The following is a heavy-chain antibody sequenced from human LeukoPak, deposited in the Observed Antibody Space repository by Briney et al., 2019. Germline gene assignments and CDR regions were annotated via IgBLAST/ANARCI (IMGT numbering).Heavy chain of an antibody. D-gene: IGHD3-16*01. CDR2: ISSSSSYV. V-gene: IGHV3-21*01. Sequence: PGGSLRLSCAASGFTFSSYSMNWVRQAPGKGLEWVSSISSSSSYVDYADSVKGRFTISRDNAKNSLYLQMDSLRVEDTAVYYCARDPPSRGTRYFDYWGQGTLVTVSS. CDR1: GFTFSSYS. J-gene: IGHJ4*02. CDR3: ARDPPSRGTRYFDY.